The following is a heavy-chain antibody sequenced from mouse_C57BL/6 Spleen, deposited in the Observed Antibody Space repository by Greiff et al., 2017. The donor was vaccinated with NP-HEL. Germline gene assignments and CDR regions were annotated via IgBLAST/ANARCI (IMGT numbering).Heavy chain of an antibody. J-gene: IGHJ4*01. CDR2: ILPGSGST. V-gene: IGHV1-9*01. CDR3: ARSDYYGSSYLYYYAMDY. D-gene: IGHD1-1*01. CDR1: GYTFTGYW. Sequence: VKLMESGAELMKPGASVKLSCKATGYTFTGYWIEWVKQRPGHGLEWIGEILPGSGSTNYNEKFKGKATFTADTSSNTAYMQLSSLTTEDSAIYYCARSDYYGSSYLYYYAMDYWGQGTSVTVSS.